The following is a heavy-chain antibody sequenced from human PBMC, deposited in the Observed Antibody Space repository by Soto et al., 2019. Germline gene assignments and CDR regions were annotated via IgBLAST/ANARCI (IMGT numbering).Heavy chain of an antibody. CDR1: GFTFSSYW. D-gene: IGHD3-10*01. CDR3: ARASSMVRGPLYPTADY. J-gene: IGHJ4*01. V-gene: IGHV3-66*01. Sequence: PGGSLRLSCAASGFTFSSYWMHWVRPAPGKGLVWVVSVIYSGGSTYYADSVKGRFTISRDNAKNTLYLQMNSLRAEDTAVYYCARASSMVRGPLYPTADYWGQGTLVTVSS. CDR2: IYSGGST.